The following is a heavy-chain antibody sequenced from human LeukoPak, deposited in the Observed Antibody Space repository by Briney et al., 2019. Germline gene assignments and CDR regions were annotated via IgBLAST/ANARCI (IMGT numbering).Heavy chain of an antibody. J-gene: IGHJ1*01. CDR2: IYYSGST. D-gene: IGHD3-10*01. Sequence: PQTLSLTCTVSGGSISSGDYYWSWIRQPPGKGLEWIGYIYYSGSTYYNPSLKSRVTISVDTSKNQFSLKLSSVTAADTAVYYCARSIVVGDSEYFQHWGQGTLVTVSS. CDR3: ARSIVVGDSEYFQH. CDR1: GGSISSGDYY. V-gene: IGHV4-30-4*01.